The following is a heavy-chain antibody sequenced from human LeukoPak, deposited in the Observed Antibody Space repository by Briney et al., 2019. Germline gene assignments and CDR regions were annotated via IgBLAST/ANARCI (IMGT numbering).Heavy chain of an antibody. J-gene: IGHJ4*02. CDR3: AKDLSFSTSSLDY. Sequence: GGSLRLSCEASGFTLSSFGMHWGRQAPGKGLEWVAVISHDGSNKYYADSVKGRFTISRDNSKNTLYLQTNSLRAEDTAVYYCAKDLSFSTSSLDYWGQGTLVTVSS. D-gene: IGHD6-6*01. CDR1: GFTLSSFG. CDR2: ISHDGSNK. V-gene: IGHV3-30*18.